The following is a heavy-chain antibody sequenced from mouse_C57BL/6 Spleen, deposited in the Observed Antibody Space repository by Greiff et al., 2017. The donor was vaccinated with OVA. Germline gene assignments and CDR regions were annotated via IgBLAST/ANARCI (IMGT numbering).Heavy chain of an antibody. CDR1: GFTFSSYA. J-gene: IGHJ1*03. D-gene: IGHD1-1*01. CDR2: ISDGGSYT. CDR3: AREGYYYGSRYFDV. Sequence: EVNVVGSGGGLVKPGGSLKLSCAASGFTFSSYAMSWVRQTPEKRLEWVATISDGGSYTYYPDNVKGRFTISRDNAKNNLYLQMSHLKSEDTAMYYCAREGYYYGSRYFDVWGTGTTVTVSS. V-gene: IGHV5-4*01.